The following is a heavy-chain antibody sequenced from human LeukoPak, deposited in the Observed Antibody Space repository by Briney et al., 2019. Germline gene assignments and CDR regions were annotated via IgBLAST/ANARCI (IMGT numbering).Heavy chain of an antibody. CDR2: ISSSSSYI. D-gene: IGHD6-13*01. Sequence: GESLRLSCAASGFTFTTYWMSWVRQAPGKGLEWVSSISSSSSYIYYAHSVKGRFTISRDNAKNSLYLQMNSLRAEDTAVYYCARELIGTAAGKGENWFDPWGQGTLVTVSS. CDR1: GFTFTTYW. CDR3: ARELIGTAAGKGENWFDP. J-gene: IGHJ5*02. V-gene: IGHV3-21*01.